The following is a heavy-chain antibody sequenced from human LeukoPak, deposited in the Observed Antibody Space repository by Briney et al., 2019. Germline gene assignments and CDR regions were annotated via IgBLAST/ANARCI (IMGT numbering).Heavy chain of an antibody. CDR3: AKGRSLPTDY. J-gene: IGHJ4*02. Sequence: PGGSLRLSCAASGFTFRDYAMHWVRQAPGRGLEWLTVLSFDETNENYADSVKGRFTISRDNSKNTLYLQMNSLRAEDTAVYYCAKGRSLPTDYWGQGTLVTVSS. CDR2: LSFDETNE. V-gene: IGHV3-30-3*01. CDR1: GFTFRDYA.